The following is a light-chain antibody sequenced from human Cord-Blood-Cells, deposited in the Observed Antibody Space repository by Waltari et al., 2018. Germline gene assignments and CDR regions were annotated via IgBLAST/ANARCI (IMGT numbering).Light chain of an antibody. Sequence: DIVMTQSPRSLPVTPGEPASISRRSSQSLLHSNGYNYLDWYLQKPGQSPQLLIYLGSNRVAGVPDRFSGSGSGTDFTLKISRVEGEDVGVYYCMQALQTPTFGQGTKVEIK. CDR2: LGS. CDR3: MQALQTPT. J-gene: IGKJ1*01. CDR1: QSLLHSNGYNY. V-gene: IGKV2-28*01.